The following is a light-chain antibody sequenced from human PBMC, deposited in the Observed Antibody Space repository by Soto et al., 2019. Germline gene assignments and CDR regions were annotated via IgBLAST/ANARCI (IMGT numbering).Light chain of an antibody. V-gene: IGKV1-5*03. J-gene: IGKJ3*01. CDR3: QHYDSYSGT. CDR2: RAS. Sequence: DIQMTQSPSTLSASVGDRVTITCRASQTNSSWLAWYQQKPGKAPKLLIYRASSLESGVPSRFSGSGSGAEFTLTISSLQPDDFATYYCQHYDSYSGTFGPGTEVDIK. CDR1: QTNSSW.